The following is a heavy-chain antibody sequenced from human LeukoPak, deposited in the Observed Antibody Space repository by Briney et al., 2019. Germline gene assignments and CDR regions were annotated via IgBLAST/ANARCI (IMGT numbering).Heavy chain of an antibody. CDR3: ARDSSHGWYHAY. Sequence: PGGSLRLSCAASGFTFSSYAMSWVRQAPGKGLEWVSVISGSGGSTYYADSVKGRFTISRDNSKNTLYLQMNSLRAEDTAVYYCARDSSHGWYHAYWGQGTLVTVSS. CDR2: ISGSGGST. V-gene: IGHV3-23*01. D-gene: IGHD6-19*01. J-gene: IGHJ4*02. CDR1: GFTFSSYA.